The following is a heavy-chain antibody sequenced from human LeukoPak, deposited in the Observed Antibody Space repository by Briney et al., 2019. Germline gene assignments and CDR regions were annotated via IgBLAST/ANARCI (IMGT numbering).Heavy chain of an antibody. CDR2: ISYDGSNK. Sequence: GGSLRLSCAASGFTFGNYWMHWVRQAPGKGLEWVAVISYDGSNKYYADSVKGRFTISRDNSKNTLYLQMNSLRAEDTAVYYCAKDLAAGRYCSSTSCSPGWFDPWGQGTLVTVSS. CDR1: GFTFGNYW. CDR3: AKDLAAGRYCSSTSCSPGWFDP. D-gene: IGHD2-2*01. J-gene: IGHJ5*02. V-gene: IGHV3-30*18.